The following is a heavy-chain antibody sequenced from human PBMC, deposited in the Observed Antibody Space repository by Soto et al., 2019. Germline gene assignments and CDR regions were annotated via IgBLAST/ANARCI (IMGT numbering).Heavy chain of an antibody. V-gene: IGHV1-58*01. D-gene: IGHD6-6*01. CDR3: EALTGAYSSSSQGRGYYYYGMDV. CDR2: IVVGGGNT. Sequence: SVKVSCKASGFTFTSSAVQWVRQARGQRLEWIGWIVVGGGNTNYAQKFQERVTITRDMSTSTAYMELSSLRSEDTAVYYCEALTGAYSSSSQGRGYYYYGMDVWGQGTTVTVSS. CDR1: GFTFTSSA. J-gene: IGHJ6*02.